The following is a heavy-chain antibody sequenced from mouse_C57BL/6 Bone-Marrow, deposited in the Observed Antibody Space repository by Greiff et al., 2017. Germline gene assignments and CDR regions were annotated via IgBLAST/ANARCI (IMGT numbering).Heavy chain of an antibody. D-gene: IGHD4-1*01. CDR1: GYAFTNYL. J-gene: IGHJ2*01. CDR2: INPGSGGT. CDR3: ARWELRGYYFDY. Sequence: QVQLQQSGAELVRPGTSVKVSCKASGYAFTNYLIEWVKQRPGQGLEWIGVINPGSGGTNYNEKFKGKATLTADKSSSTAYMQLSSLTSEDSAVYFCARWELRGYYFDYWGQGTTRTVSS. V-gene: IGHV1-54*01.